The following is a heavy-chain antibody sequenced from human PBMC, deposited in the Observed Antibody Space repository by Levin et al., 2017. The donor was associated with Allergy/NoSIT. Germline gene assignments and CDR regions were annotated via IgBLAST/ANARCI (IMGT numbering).Heavy chain of an antibody. D-gene: IGHD2-15*01. V-gene: IGHV3-30*03. Sequence: PGGSLRLSCAASGFTFSSHAMHWVRQAPGKGLEWVAVVSYDGNNKYYTDSVKGRFTISRDNSRNTLFLEMNSLRVEDRAVYYCARDSSRGIAVVAAATGDLEYWGQGTLVTVSS. J-gene: IGHJ4*02. CDR3: ARDSSRGIAVVAAATGDLEY. CDR1: GFTFSSHA. CDR2: VSYDGNNK.